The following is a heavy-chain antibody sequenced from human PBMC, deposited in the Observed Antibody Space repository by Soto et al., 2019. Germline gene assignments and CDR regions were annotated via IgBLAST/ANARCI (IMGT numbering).Heavy chain of an antibody. Sequence: PGGSLRLSCAASGFTFSSYGMHWVRQAPGKGLEWVAVIWYDGSNKYYADSVKGRFTISRDNSKNTLYLQMNSLRAEDTAVYYCAGIGGQTYQMWYDFWSGSQNYYGMDVWGQGTTVTVSS. CDR3: AGIGGQTYQMWYDFWSGSQNYYGMDV. CDR1: GFTFSSYG. CDR2: IWYDGSNK. J-gene: IGHJ6*02. D-gene: IGHD3-3*01. V-gene: IGHV3-33*01.